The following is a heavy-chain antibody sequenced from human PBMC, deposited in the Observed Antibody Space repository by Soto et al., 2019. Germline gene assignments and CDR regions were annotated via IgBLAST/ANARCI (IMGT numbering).Heavy chain of an antibody. Sequence: QVHLVQSGAEVKKPGASVTFPCKASGYTFSNYYMHWVRQAPGQGLEWVGIINPSGGGTTYAQNFQCRVTMTRDPSTSTIYMELNSLRSEDTAVYYCARGPKLADFGDRGYYGMDVWGHGTTVTVS. CDR2: INPSGGGT. J-gene: IGHJ6*02. CDR3: ARGPKLADFGDRGYYGMDV. V-gene: IGHV1-46*01. D-gene: IGHD4-17*01. CDR1: GYTFSNYY.